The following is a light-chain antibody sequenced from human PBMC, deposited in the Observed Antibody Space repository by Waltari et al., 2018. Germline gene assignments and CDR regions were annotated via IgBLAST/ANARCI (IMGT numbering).Light chain of an antibody. CDR3: QAWDSSTVV. J-gene: IGLJ2*01. V-gene: IGLV3-1*01. CDR1: KLGDRY. Sequence: SYELTQPPSVSVSPGQTAIITCSGDKLGDRYVCWYQHKSGQSPVLVIYQETKRPSGIPERFSGSNSGNRATLTISGTQAMDEADYYCQAWDSSTVVFGGGTKLTVL. CDR2: QET.